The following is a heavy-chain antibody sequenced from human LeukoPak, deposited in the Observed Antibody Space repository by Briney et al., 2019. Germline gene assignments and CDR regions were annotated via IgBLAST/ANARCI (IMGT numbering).Heavy chain of an antibody. J-gene: IGHJ4*02. V-gene: IGHV3-20*04. CDR3: ARVGTYYDILAGYYSTYFDY. D-gene: IGHD3-9*01. CDR1: GFTFDDYG. CDR2: INWNGGST. Sequence: GGSLRLSCAASGFTFDDYGMSWVRQAPGKGLEWVSGINWNGGSTGYADSVKGRFTISRDNAKNSLHLQMNSLRAEDTALYYCARVGTYYDILAGYYSTYFDYWGQGTLVTVSS.